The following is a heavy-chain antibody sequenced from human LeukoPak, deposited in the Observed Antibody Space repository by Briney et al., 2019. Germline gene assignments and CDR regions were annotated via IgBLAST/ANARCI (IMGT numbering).Heavy chain of an antibody. CDR2: MSPNSGNT. V-gene: IGHV1-8*01. J-gene: IGHJ6*03. CDR3: ARGSSGWFNYYYYMDV. Sequence: ASVKVSCKASGYTFTSYDINWVRQATGQGLEWMGWMSPNSGNTGYAQKFQGRVTMTRITSISTAYMELSSLRSEDTAVYYCARGSSGWFNYYYYMDVWGKGTTVTVSS. D-gene: IGHD6-19*01. CDR1: GYTFTSYD.